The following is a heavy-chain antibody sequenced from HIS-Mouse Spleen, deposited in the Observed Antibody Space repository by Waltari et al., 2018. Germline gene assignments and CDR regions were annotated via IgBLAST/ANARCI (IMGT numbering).Heavy chain of an antibody. CDR1: GFPFSTYA. CDR3: AREGSFYYFDY. CDR2: ISYDGSNK. J-gene: IGHJ4*02. Sequence: QVQLVESGGGVVQPGRSLRLSCAGSGFPFSTYAMHWVRQAPGKGLEWVAVISYDGSNKYYADSVKGRFTISRDNSKNTLYLQMNSLRAEDTAVYYCAREGSFYYFDYWGQGTLVTVSS. D-gene: IGHD6-13*01. V-gene: IGHV3-30-3*01.